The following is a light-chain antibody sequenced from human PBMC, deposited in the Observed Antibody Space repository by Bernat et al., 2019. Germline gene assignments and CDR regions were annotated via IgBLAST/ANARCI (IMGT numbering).Light chain of an antibody. CDR1: SSNIGVHY. CDR3: GTWDSSLSAL. CDR2: GNN. V-gene: IGLV1-51*01. Sequence: QSVLTQPPSVSAAPGQKVTISCSGVSSNIGVHYVSWYQHLPGTAPKLLVYGNNKRPSGIPDRFSASRSGTSATLAITGLQTGDAADYYCGTWDSSLSALFGGGTKRTVL. J-gene: IGLJ3*02.